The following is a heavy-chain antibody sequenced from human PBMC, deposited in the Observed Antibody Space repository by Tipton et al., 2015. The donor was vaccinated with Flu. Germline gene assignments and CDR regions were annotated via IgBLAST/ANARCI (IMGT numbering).Heavy chain of an antibody. CDR3: ARRDYSNYVSDPKNWFDF. Sequence: LRLSCAVSGDSISSDYYWGWIRQFPGKGLEWIGSVSRSGDTNYNPSLRSRVTISIDRSKNQFSLKMKSVTAADMAVYYCARRDYSNYVSDPKNWFDFWGQGSLVNVSS. CDR1: GDSISSDYY. D-gene: IGHD4-11*01. CDR2: VSRSGDT. J-gene: IGHJ5*01. V-gene: IGHV4-38-2*01.